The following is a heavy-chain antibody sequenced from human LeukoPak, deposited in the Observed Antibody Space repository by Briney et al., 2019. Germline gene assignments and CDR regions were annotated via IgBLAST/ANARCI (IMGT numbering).Heavy chain of an antibody. D-gene: IGHD3-10*01. Sequence: SETLSLTCAVSGGSISSGGYSWSWIRQPPGKGLEWIGYIYHSGSTYYNPSLKSRVTISVDRSKNQFSLKLSSVTAADTAVYYCARGQAGDDDFDYWGQGTLVTVSS. CDR3: ARGQAGDDDFDY. CDR1: GGSISSGGYS. V-gene: IGHV4-30-2*01. J-gene: IGHJ4*02. CDR2: IYHSGST.